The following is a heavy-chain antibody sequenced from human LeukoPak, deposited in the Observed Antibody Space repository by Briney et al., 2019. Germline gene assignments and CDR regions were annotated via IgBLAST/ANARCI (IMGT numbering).Heavy chain of an antibody. D-gene: IGHD6-19*01. CDR1: GGSFSGYY. V-gene: IGHV4-34*01. Sequence: PSETLSLTCAVYGGSFSGYYWSWIRQPPGKGLEWIGEINHSGSTNYNPSLKSRVTISVDTSKNQFSLKLSSVAAADTAVYYCARGQPKWAEAGHYYYYMDVWGKGTTVTVSS. J-gene: IGHJ6*03. CDR2: INHSGST. CDR3: ARGQPKWAEAGHYYYYMDV.